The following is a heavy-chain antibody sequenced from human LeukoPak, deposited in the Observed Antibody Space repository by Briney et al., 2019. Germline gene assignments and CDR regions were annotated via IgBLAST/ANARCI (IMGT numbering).Heavy chain of an antibody. D-gene: IGHD3-9*01. CDR2: ISYDGSNK. J-gene: IGHJ4*02. Sequence: GGSLRLSCAASGFTFSSYGMHWVRQAPGKGLEWVAVISYDGSNKYYADSVKGRFTISRDNSKNTLYLQMNSLRAEDTAVYYCAKAGDDILTGYYNPAYWGQGTLVTVS. CDR1: GFTFSSYG. CDR3: AKAGDDILTGYYNPAY. V-gene: IGHV3-30*18.